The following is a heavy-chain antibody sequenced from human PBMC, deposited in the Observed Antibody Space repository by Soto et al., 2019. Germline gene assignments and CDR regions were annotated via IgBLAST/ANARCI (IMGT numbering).Heavy chain of an antibody. CDR2: ISYDGSNK. V-gene: IGHV3-30-3*01. CDR3: ARDQKLRQQLPLWIDY. J-gene: IGHJ4*02. CDR1: GFTFSSYA. Sequence: GGSLRLSCAASGFTFSSYAMHWVLQAPGKGLEWVAVISYDGSNKYYADSVKGRFTISRDNSKNTLYLQMNSLRAEDTAVYYCARDQKLRQQLPLWIDYWGQGTLVTVSS. D-gene: IGHD6-13*01.